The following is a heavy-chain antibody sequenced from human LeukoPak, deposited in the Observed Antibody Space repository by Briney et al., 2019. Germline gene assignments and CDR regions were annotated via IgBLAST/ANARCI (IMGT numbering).Heavy chain of an antibody. CDR3: ARARDGYRSGAPTNWFDP. D-gene: IGHD5-24*01. Sequence: PSQTLSLTCAVSGGSISSGGYSWSWIRQPPGTGLEWIGYIYHSGSTYYNPSLKSRVTISVDRPKNQFSLKLSSVTAADTAVYYCARARDGYRSGAPTNWFDPWGQGTLVTVSS. J-gene: IGHJ5*02. CDR2: IYHSGST. V-gene: IGHV4-30-2*01. CDR1: GGSISSGGYS.